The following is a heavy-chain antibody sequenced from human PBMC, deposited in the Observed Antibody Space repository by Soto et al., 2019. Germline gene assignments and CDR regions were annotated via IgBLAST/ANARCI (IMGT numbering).Heavy chain of an antibody. D-gene: IGHD3-10*01. J-gene: IGHJ6*02. V-gene: IGHV3-48*02. Sequence: GGSLRLSCAASGFTFSSYSMNWVHQAPGKGLEWVSYISSSSSTIYYADSVKGRFTISRDNAKNSLYLQMNSLRDEDTAVYYCARDSRLLWFGDYYYGMDVWGQGTTVTVSS. CDR3: ARDSRLLWFGDYYYGMDV. CDR2: ISSSSSTI. CDR1: GFTFSSYS.